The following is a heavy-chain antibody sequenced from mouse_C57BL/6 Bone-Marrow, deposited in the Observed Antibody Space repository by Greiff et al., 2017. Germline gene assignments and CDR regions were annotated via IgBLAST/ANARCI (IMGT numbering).Heavy chain of an antibody. Sequence: VQLKQSGAELVRPGASVKLSCTASGFNIKDDYMHWVKQRPEQGLEWIGWIDPENGDTEYASKFQGKATITADTSSNTAYLQLSSLTSEDTAVYYCTTFNYYVSPAWFAYWGQGTLVTVSA. V-gene: IGHV14-4*01. J-gene: IGHJ3*01. CDR2: IDPENGDT. D-gene: IGHD1-1*01. CDR1: GFNIKDDY. CDR3: TTFNYYVSPAWFAY.